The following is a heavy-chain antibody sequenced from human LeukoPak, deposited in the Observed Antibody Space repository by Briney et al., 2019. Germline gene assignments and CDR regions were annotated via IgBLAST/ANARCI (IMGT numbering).Heavy chain of an antibody. CDR1: GFTFSSYS. CDR3: ARDQYSGHWYYALDI. D-gene: IGHD6-19*01. J-gene: IGHJ3*02. Sequence: GGSLRLSCAASGFTFSSYSMNWVRQAPGKGLEWVSYISSSISVIYYADSVKGRFTISRDNAKNSLYLQMNSLRDEDTAVYYCARDQYSGHWYYALDIWGQGTMVSVCS. CDR2: ISSSISVI. V-gene: IGHV3-48*02.